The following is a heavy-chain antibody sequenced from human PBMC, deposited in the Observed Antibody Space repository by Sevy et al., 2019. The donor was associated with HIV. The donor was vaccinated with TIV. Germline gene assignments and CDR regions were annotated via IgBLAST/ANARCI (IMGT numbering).Heavy chain of an antibody. V-gene: IGHV3-30*02. CDR3: AKGWSWQQPIYGMNV. J-gene: IGHJ6*02. CDR1: GFTFSSYG. CDR2: ISHDGSNK. D-gene: IGHD1-26*01. Sequence: GGSLRLSCAASGFTFSSYGMHWVRQAPGKGLEWVAFISHDGSNKYYVDSVKGRFTISRDNSKNTVDLQMNSLSAEDAAIYYCAKGWSWQQPIYGMNVWGQGTRVTVSS.